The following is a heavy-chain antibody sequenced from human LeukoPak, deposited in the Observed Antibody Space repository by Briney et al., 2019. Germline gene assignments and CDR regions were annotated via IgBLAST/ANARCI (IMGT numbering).Heavy chain of an antibody. D-gene: IGHD3-10*01. CDR2: INPSGGST. V-gene: IGHV1-46*01. CDR1: GYTFTSYY. J-gene: IGHJ4*02. Sequence: GASVKVSCKASGYTFTSYYMHWLRQAPGQGLEWMGIINPSGGSTSYAQKFQGRVTMTRDTSTSTVYMELSSLRSEDTAVYYCASAGLPMVRGPDYWGQGTLVTVSS. CDR3: ASAGLPMVRGPDY.